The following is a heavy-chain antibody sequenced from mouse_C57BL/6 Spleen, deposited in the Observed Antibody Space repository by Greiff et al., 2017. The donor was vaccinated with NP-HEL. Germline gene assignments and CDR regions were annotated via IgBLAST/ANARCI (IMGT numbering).Heavy chain of an antibody. CDR2: ISDGGSYT. J-gene: IGHJ1*03. D-gene: IGHD1-1*01. Sequence: EVNLVESGGGLVKPGGSLKLSCAASGFTFSSYAMSWVRQTPEKRLEWVATISDGGSYTYYPDNVKGRFTISRDNAKNNLYLQMSHLKSEDTAMYYCARRGYGSSLWYFDVWGTGTTVTVSS. CDR3: ARRGYGSSLWYFDV. CDR1: GFTFSSYA. V-gene: IGHV5-4*03.